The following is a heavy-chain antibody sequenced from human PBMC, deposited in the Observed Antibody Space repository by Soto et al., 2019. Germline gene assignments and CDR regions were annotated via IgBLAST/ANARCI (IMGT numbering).Heavy chain of an antibody. CDR3: ARDSSPNWNYGWFDP. CDR1: GFTFSSYG. J-gene: IGHJ5*02. D-gene: IGHD1-7*01. Sequence: VQLLESGGGLVQPGGSLRLSCAASGFTFSSYGMHWVRQAPGKGLEWVAVIWYDGSNKYYADSVKGRFTISRDNSKNTLYLQMNSLRAEDTAVYYCARDSSPNWNYGWFDPWGQGTLVTVSS. V-gene: IGHV3-33*01. CDR2: IWYDGSNK.